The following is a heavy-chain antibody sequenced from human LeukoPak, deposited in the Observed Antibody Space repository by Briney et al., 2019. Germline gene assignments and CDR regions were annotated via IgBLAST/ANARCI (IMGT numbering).Heavy chain of an antibody. Sequence: PGGSLRLSCAASGFXFSDHYISWIRQAPGKGLEWVSYISGSRVYTNYADSVKGRFTISRDNAKNSLYLQMNSLRAEDTAVYYCARVGFGDSLPGYWGQGTLVTVSS. J-gene: IGHJ4*02. D-gene: IGHD3-10*01. CDR2: ISGSRVYT. CDR3: ARVGFGDSLPGY. V-gene: IGHV3-11*05. CDR1: GFXFSDHY.